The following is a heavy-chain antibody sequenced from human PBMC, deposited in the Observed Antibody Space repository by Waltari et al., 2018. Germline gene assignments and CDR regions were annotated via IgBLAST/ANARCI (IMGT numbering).Heavy chain of an antibody. CDR3: ALAAAGTEGGNDAFDI. Sequence: QVQLVQSGAEVKKPGSSVKVSCKASGGTFSSYAISWVRQAPGQGLEWMGGIIPIFGTANYAQKFQGRVTITTDEATSTAYMELSSLRSEDTATYYCALAAAGTEGGNDAFDIWGQGTMVTVSS. D-gene: IGHD6-13*01. J-gene: IGHJ3*02. CDR1: GGTFSSYA. CDR2: IIPIFGTA. V-gene: IGHV1-69*05.